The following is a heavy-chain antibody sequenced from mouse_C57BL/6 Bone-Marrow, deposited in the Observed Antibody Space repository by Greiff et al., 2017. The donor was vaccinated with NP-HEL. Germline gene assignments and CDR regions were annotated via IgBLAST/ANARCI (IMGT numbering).Heavy chain of an antibody. D-gene: IGHD2-2*01. CDR3: ARRGVTTVDY. V-gene: IGHV1-63*01. CDR2: IYPGGGYT. CDR1: GYTFTNYW. Sequence: VKLMESGAELVRPGTSVKMSCKASGYTFTNYWIGWAKQRPGHGLEWIGDIYPGGGYTNYNEKFKGKATLTADKSSSTAYMQFSSLTSEDSAIYYCARRGVTTVDYWGQGTTLTVSS. J-gene: IGHJ2*01.